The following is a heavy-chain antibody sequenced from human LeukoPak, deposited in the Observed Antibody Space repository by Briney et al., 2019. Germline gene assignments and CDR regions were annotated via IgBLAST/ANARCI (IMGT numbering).Heavy chain of an antibody. CDR2: IQGDGSTK. Sequence: GGSLRLSCAASGFTFSIFWVHWVRQTPGKGLEWVANIQGDGSTKHYLESVKGRFTISRDNAKNSLYLQMNSLRAEDTAVYYCAREFYGNSDLDWWGQGTLVTVFS. J-gene: IGHJ4*02. CDR1: GFTFSIFW. V-gene: IGHV3-7*04. D-gene: IGHD4-23*01. CDR3: AREFYGNSDLDW.